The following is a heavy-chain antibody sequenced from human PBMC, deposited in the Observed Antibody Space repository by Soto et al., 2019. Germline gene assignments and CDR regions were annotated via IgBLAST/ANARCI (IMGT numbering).Heavy chain of an antibody. CDR2: ISAHNGDT. V-gene: IGHV1-18*04. CDR3: ARDWSRYFDSSGLMWFY. CDR1: GYTFNYYG. J-gene: IGHJ4*02. Sequence: ASVKVSCKASGYTFNYYGISWVRHAPGQGLEWVGWISAHNGDTKYAQNLQGRLTLTTDTSTSTAYMELTSLTSDDTAVYYCARDWSRYFDSSGLMWFYWGQGTLVTVSS. D-gene: IGHD3-22*01.